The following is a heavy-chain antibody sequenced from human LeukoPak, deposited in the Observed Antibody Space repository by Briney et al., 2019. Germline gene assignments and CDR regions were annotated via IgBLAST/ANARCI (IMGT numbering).Heavy chain of an antibody. J-gene: IGHJ5*02. Sequence: PSETLSLTCTVSGASISSGNYYWSWIRQPAGKGLEWIGRVHTSVGTNYNPSFKSRVTISLDTSKNQFSLRLTSVTAADTAMYYCARGVSLVRGMWFDPWGKGTLVTVSS. CDR1: GASISSGNYY. D-gene: IGHD3-10*01. CDR2: VHTSVGT. CDR3: ARGVSLVRGMWFDP. V-gene: IGHV4-61*02.